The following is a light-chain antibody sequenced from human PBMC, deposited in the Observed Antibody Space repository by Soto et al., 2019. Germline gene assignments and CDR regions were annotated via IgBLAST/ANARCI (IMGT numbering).Light chain of an antibody. CDR3: GTWDSSLSVGV. CDR2: GNN. CDR1: SSNIGNNF. V-gene: IGLV1-51*01. Sequence: QSVLTQPPSVSAAPGQKVTISCSGSSSNIGNNFVSWFQQLPGAAPKLLIYGNNNRPSGIPDRFSGSKSGTSATLGITGLQTGDEADYYCGTWDSSLSVGVFCGGTKLTVL. J-gene: IGLJ2*01.